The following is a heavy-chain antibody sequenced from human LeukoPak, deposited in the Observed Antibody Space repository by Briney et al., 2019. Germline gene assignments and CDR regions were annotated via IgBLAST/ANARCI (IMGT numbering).Heavy chain of an antibody. Sequence: SETLSLTCTVSGGSISSGGYYWSWIRQHPGKGLEWIGYIYYSGSTYYNPSLKSRVTISVDTSKNQFSLKLSSVTAADTAVYYCAREGKNGSGSYPPAHYYGMDVWGKGTTVTVSS. CDR2: IYYSGST. CDR1: GGSISSGGYY. V-gene: IGHV4-31*03. CDR3: AREGKNGSGSYPPAHYYGMDV. D-gene: IGHD3-10*01. J-gene: IGHJ6*04.